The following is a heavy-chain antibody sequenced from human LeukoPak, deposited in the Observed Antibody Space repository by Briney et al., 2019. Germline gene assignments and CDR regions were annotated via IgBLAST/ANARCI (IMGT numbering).Heavy chain of an antibody. CDR1: GGSFSGYY. Sequence: SETLSLTCAVYGGSFSGYYWSWICQPPGKGLEWIREINHSGSTNYNPSLKSRVTISVDTSKNQFSLKLSSVTAADTAVYYCAELELGYWGQGTLVTVSS. J-gene: IGHJ4*02. CDR3: AELELGY. CDR2: INHSGST. V-gene: IGHV4-34*01. D-gene: IGHD1-7*01.